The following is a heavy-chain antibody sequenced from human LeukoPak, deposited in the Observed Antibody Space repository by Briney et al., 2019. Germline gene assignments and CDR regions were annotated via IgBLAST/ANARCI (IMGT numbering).Heavy chain of an antibody. V-gene: IGHV1-2*06. CDR1: GYTFTDHY. J-gene: IGHJ4*02. Sequence: ASVKVSCRASGYTFTDHYIHWVRQAPGQGLEWMGQINSNTEGEKYAPKFQGRVTMTRDTSISTAYMELSRLRSDDTAVYYCARGTSGYSSGVGDYWGQGTLVTVSS. D-gene: IGHD6-19*01. CDR2: INSNTEGE. CDR3: ARGTSGYSSGVGDY.